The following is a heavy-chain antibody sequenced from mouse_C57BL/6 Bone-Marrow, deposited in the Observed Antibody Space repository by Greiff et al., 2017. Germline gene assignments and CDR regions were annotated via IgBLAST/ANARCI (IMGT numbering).Heavy chain of an antibody. V-gene: IGHV1-62-2*01. D-gene: IGHD2-4*01. J-gene: IGHJ2*01. Sequence: VQLQQSGAELVKPGASVKLSCKASGYIFTEYTIHWVKQRSGQGLEWIGWFYPGIGSIKYNERFKDKATLTADKSSNTVYMELSRLTSEDSAVYFCARHERYYDYEGYFDYWGQGTTLTVSS. CDR3: ARHERYYDYEGYFDY. CDR1: GYIFTEYT. CDR2: FYPGIGSI.